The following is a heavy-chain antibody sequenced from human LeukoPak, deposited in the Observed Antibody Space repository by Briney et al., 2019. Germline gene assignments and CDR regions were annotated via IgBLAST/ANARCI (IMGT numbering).Heavy chain of an antibody. V-gene: IGHV4-59*08. CDR3: AKTGFLAGWHFDY. CDR1: GPFISIDY. J-gene: IGHJ4*02. CDR2: IHYSGST. Sequence: SQTLSLTYTVDGPFISIDYCRWVRQPPGKGLEWIGFIHYSGSTNYNPSLKSRVTISVEMSKNHSSMKLTSVTAADTAVYYCAKTGFLAGWHFDYWGQGALVTVSS. D-gene: IGHD3-9*01.